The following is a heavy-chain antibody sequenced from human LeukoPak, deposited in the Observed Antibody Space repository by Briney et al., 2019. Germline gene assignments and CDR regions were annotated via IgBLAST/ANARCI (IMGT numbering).Heavy chain of an antibody. CDR3: ARGPRRKYYYDRVDAFDI. CDR2: IYYSGST. CDR1: GGSISSSSYY. V-gene: IGHV4-39*07. D-gene: IGHD3-22*01. Sequence: SETLSLTCTVSGGSISSSSYYWGWIRQPPGKGLEWIGSIYYSGSTYYNPSLKSRVTISVDTSKNQFSLKLSSVTAADTAVYYCARGPRRKYYYDRVDAFDIWGQGTMVTVSS. J-gene: IGHJ3*02.